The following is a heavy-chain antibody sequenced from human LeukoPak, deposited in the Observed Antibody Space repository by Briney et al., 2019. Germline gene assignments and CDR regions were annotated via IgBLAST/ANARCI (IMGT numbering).Heavy chain of an antibody. J-gene: IGHJ5*02. Sequence: SETLSLTCTVSGDSISSGDYSWGWIRQPSGKGLEWIGYIFQTGNSYYNPSLRSRVTISVDRSRNQFSLRLTSVTAADTAVYYCARELWFVNAPGSWLDPWGPGTLVAVSS. CDR1: GDSISSGDYS. D-gene: IGHD3-10*01. CDR3: ARELWFVNAPGSWLDP. CDR2: IFQTGNS. V-gene: IGHV4-30-2*01.